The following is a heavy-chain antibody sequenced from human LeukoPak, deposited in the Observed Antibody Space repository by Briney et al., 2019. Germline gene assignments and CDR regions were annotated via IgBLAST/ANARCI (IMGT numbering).Heavy chain of an antibody. Sequence: PSETLSLTCTVSGGSISSSSYYWGWVRQPPGKGLEWIGSVYYSGSTYYNPSLESRVTISIDTSKDQFSLRLNSVTAADTAVYYCARDPLRNWYFDLWGRGTLVTVSS. D-gene: IGHD4-17*01. CDR3: ARDPLRNWYFDL. CDR2: VYYSGST. CDR1: GGSISSSSYY. V-gene: IGHV4-39*07. J-gene: IGHJ2*01.